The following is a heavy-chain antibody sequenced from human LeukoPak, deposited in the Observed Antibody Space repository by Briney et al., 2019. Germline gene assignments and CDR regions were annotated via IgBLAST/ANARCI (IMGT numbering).Heavy chain of an antibody. J-gene: IGHJ4*02. CDR2: IYTSGST. CDR1: GGSISSYY. CDR3: ARETTRSGTDY. D-gene: IGHD4-11*01. Sequence: SETLSLTCTVSGGSISSYYWSWLRQPAGKGLEWIGRIYTSGSTNDNPSLTSRVTMSVDTSKNQFSLKLSSVTAADTAVYYCARETTRSGTDYWGQGTLVTVSS. V-gene: IGHV4-4*07.